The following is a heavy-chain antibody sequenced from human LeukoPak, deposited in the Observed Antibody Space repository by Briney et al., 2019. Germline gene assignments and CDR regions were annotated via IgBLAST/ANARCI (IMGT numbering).Heavy chain of an antibody. Sequence: SETLSLTCAVSGGSISSGGYSWGWIRQPPGKGLEWIGYIYHSGSTYYNPSLKSRVTISVDRSKNQFSLKLSSVTAADTAVYYCARVVSWYYYFDYWGQGTLVTVSS. CDR3: ARVVSWYYYFDY. J-gene: IGHJ4*02. D-gene: IGHD6-13*01. CDR1: GGSISSGGYS. V-gene: IGHV4-30-2*01. CDR2: IYHSGST.